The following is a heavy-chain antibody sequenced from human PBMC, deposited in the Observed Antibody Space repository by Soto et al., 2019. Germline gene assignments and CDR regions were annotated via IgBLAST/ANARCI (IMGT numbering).Heavy chain of an antibody. J-gene: IGHJ6*02. CDR2: ISGYNSNT. CDR3: AREGPAPYYYCGMDV. Sequence: QDQLVQSRGVVKKPGSSVKVSCKSSGYSFTTYGSSWGRQAPGQGVECIGWISGYNSNTNYAQKLKCRLPMTTDTSTSTAYMKLRSLTSDYTAVYYCAREGPAPYYYCGMDVWGQRSTVTVSS. CDR1: GYSFTTYG. V-gene: IGHV1-18*01.